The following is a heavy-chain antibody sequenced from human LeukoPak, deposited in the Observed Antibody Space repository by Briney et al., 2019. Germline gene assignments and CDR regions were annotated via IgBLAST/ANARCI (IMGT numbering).Heavy chain of an antibody. CDR2: ISWDGGST. Sequence: PGGSLRLSCAASGFTFSSYAMHWVRQAPGKGLEWVSLISWDGGSTYYADSVKGRFTISRDNSKNSLYLQMNSLRTEDTALYYCAKDMPSVMVRGDGWNGMDVWGRGTTVTVSS. CDR1: GFTFSSYA. CDR3: AKDMPSVMVRGDGWNGMDV. J-gene: IGHJ6*02. D-gene: IGHD3-10*01. V-gene: IGHV3-43*01.